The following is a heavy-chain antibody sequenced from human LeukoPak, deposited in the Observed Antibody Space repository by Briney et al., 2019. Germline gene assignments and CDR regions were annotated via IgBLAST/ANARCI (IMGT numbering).Heavy chain of an antibody. CDR1: GGSISSYY. V-gene: IGHV4-4*07. D-gene: IGHD2-21*02. CDR3: ARDQGDWGENFDY. CDR2: IYTSGST. Sequence: SETLSLTCTVSGGSISSYYWSWIRQPAGKGLEWIGRIYTSGSTNYNPSLWSRVTISVDTPKNQFSLNLSSVTAADTAVYYCARDQGDWGENFDYWGQGTLVTVSS. J-gene: IGHJ4*02.